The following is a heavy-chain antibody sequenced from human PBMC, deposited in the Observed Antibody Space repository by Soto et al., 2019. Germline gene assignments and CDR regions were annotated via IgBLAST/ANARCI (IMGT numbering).Heavy chain of an antibody. D-gene: IGHD3-3*01. Sequence: ASVKVSCKASGYTFTSYYMHWVRQAPGQGLEGMGIINPSGGSISYAQKFQGRVTMTRDTSTSTVYMELSSLRSEDTAVYYCARDGEDRENYDFWSGYYYGLEVWGQGTPVTVSS. J-gene: IGHJ6*02. CDR3: ARDGEDRENYDFWSGYYYGLEV. CDR2: INPSGGSI. CDR1: GYTFTSYY. V-gene: IGHV1-46*01.